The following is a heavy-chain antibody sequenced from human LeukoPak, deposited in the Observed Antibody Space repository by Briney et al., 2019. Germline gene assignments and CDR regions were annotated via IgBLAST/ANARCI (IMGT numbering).Heavy chain of an antibody. V-gene: IGHV1-18*01. CDR1: GYTFTSYG. J-gene: IGHJ5*02. D-gene: IGHD6-13*01. CDR2: ISAYNGNT. CDR3: ARDPGSIAAAGGPFDH. Sequence: ASVNVSCKASGYTFTSYGISWVRQAPGQGLEGMGWISAYNGNTNYAQKLQGRVTMTTDTSTSTAYMELRSLRSNDTAVYYCARDPGSIAAAGGPFDHWGQGTLVTVSS.